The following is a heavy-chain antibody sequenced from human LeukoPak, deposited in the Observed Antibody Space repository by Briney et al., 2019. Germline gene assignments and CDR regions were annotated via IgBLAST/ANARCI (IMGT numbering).Heavy chain of an antibody. CDR1: GGSISGYY. J-gene: IGHJ5*02. CDR3: AKMKVAATGVRFDP. CDR2: INHSGSP. V-gene: IGHV4-34*01. D-gene: IGHD6-19*01. Sequence: SETLSLTCSVSGGSISGYYWSWIRQPPGKGLEWIGEINHSGSPNYNPSLKSRVSISVDTSKNQFSLRLSSVTAADTAVYYCAKMKVAATGVRFDPWGQETLVTVSS.